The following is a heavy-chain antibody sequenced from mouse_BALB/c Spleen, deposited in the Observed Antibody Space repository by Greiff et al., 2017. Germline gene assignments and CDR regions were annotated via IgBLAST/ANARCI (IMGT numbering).Heavy chain of an antibody. CDR2: INPSTGYT. CDR1: GYTFTSYW. Sequence: QVQLQQSGAELAKPGASVKMSCKASGYTFTSYWMHWVKQRPGQGLEWIGYINPSTGYTEYNQKFKDKATLTADKSSSTAYMQLSSLTSEDSAVYYCARGWDHFDYWGQGTTLTVSS. CDR3: ARGWDHFDY. D-gene: IGHD4-1*01. J-gene: IGHJ2*01. V-gene: IGHV1-7*01.